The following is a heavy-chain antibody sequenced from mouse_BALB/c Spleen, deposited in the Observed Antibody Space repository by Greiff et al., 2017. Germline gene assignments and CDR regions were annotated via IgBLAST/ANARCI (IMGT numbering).Heavy chain of an antibody. V-gene: IGHV2-2*02. CDR3: ARKGDGNGFAY. J-gene: IGHJ3*01. D-gene: IGHD2-1*01. Sequence: QVQLKQSGPGLVQPSQSLSITCTVSGFSLTSYGVHWVRQSPGKGLEWLGVIWSGGSTDYNAAFISRLSISKDNSKSQVFFKMNSLQANDTAIYYCARKGDGNGFAYWGQGTLVTVSA. CDR2: IWSGGST. CDR1: GFSLTSYG.